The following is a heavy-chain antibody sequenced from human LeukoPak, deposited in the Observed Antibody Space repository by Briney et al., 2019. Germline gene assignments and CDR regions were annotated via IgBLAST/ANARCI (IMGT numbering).Heavy chain of an antibody. Sequence: SETLSLTCTVSGGSISSGDYYWSWIRQPPGKGLEWIGYIYYSGSTNYNPSLKSRVTISVDTSKNQFSLKLSSVTAADTAVYYCASGWYSGRPYYFDYWGQGTLVTVSS. CDR3: ASGWYSGRPYYFDY. J-gene: IGHJ4*02. CDR1: GGSISSGDYY. CDR2: IYYSGST. D-gene: IGHD6-13*01. V-gene: IGHV4-61*08.